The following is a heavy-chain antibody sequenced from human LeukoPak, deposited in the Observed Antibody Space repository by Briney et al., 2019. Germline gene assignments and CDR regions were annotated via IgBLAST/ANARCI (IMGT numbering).Heavy chain of an antibody. CDR3: AKGYCRGNSCYDDRGAFDY. J-gene: IGHJ4*02. V-gene: IGHV4-34*01. CDR2: IHHSGST. CDR1: GGSFSGYY. Sequence: SSETLSLTCAVYGGSFSGYYWSWIRQPPGKGLEWIGEIHHSGSTNYNPSLKSRVTISIDTSQNQFSLQLSSVSAADTAVYYCAKGYCRGNSCYDDRGAFDYWGQGTLVTVSS. D-gene: IGHD2-2*01.